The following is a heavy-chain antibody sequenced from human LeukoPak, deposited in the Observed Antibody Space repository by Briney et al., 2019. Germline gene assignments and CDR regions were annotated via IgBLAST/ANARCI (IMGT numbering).Heavy chain of an antibody. CDR1: VFTLSSYE. CDR3: SRELRYSSGGI. V-gene: IGHV3-48*03. J-gene: IGHJ4*02. Sequence: GGSLRLSCAASVFTLSSYEMNWVRRAPGKGLGRVSYISTSGNTRYYADSVKGRFIISRDNAKNSLYLQMNSLSAEDTAVYYCSRELRYSSGGIRGQGTLVTVSS. CDR2: ISTSGNTR. D-gene: IGHD2-15*01.